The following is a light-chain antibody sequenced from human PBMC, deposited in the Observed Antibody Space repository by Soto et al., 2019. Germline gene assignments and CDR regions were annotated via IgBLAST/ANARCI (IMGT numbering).Light chain of an antibody. Sequence: QSALTQPPSASGSPGQSVTISCTGTSSDVGGYNYVSWYQQHPGKAPKLMIYEVSKRPSGVPDRFSGSKSGNMASLTVSGLQAEDEADYYCSSYAGSISRVFGGGTKLTVL. CDR1: SSDVGGYNY. J-gene: IGLJ2*01. CDR2: EVS. CDR3: SSYAGSISRV. V-gene: IGLV2-8*01.